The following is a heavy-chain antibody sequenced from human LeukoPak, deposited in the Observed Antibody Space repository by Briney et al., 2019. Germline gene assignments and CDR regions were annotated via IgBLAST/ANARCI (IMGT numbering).Heavy chain of an antibody. Sequence: SETLSLTCTVPGGSISSSSYYWGWIRQPPGKGLEWIGSIYYSGSTYYNPSLKSRVTISVDTSKNQFSLKLSSVTAADTAVYYCARVPAGYVVVPANYFDYWGQGTLVTVSS. CDR3: ARVPAGYVVVPANYFDY. V-gene: IGHV4-39*07. D-gene: IGHD2-2*01. CDR1: GGSISSSSYY. CDR2: IYYSGST. J-gene: IGHJ4*02.